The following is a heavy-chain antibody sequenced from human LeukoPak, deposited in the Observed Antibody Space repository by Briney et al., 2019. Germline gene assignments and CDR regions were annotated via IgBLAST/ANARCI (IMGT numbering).Heavy chain of an antibody. CDR1: GYSFSGYH. D-gene: IGHD4-17*01. V-gene: IGHV1-2*02. CDR3: ARARKTRNIYGDYVLLFDY. J-gene: IGHJ4*02. Sequence: ASVKVSCKASGYSFSGYHMHWVRQAPGHGLEWMGWINPNSGDTKYAQNFRGRVTMTRDTSLSTAYMDLSRLRSDDTALYYCARARKTRNIYGDYVLLFDYWGQGTLVTVSS. CDR2: INPNSGDT.